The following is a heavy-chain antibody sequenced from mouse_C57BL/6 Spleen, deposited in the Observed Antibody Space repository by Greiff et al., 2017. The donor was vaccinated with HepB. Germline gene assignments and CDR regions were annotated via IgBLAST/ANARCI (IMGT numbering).Heavy chain of an antibody. Sequence: VQLQQSGAELVRPGASVKLSCTASGFNIKDYYMHWVKQRPEQGLEWIGRIDPEDGDTEYAPKFQGKATMTADTSSNTAYLQLSSLTSEDTAVYYCTVITTVVATGNYFDYWGQGTTLTVSS. CDR2: IDPEDGDT. J-gene: IGHJ2*01. V-gene: IGHV14-1*01. CDR1: GFNIKDYY. D-gene: IGHD1-1*01. CDR3: TVITTVVATGNYFDY.